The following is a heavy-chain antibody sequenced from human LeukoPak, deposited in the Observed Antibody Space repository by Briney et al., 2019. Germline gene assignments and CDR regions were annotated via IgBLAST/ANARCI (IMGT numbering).Heavy chain of an antibody. J-gene: IGHJ4*02. CDR2: INPNSGGT. CDR1: GYTFIGYY. D-gene: IGHD3-3*01. Sequence: ASVKVSCKASGYTFIGYYVHWVRQAPGQGLEWMGWINPNSGGTNYAQKFQGRVTMTRDTSISTAYMELSRLRSDDTAVYYCARGRGVIIPYFDYWGQGTLVTVSS. V-gene: IGHV1-2*02. CDR3: ARGRGVIIPYFDY.